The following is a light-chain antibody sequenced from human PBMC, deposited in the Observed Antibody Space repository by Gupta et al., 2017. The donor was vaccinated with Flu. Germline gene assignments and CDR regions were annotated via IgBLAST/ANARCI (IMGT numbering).Light chain of an antibody. CDR3: QSYDSSLSAYV. CDR1: SSHIGAGYD. J-gene: IGLJ1*01. Sequence: QSVLTPPPSVSGAPGQMLTISCTGSSSHIGAGYDVHWYQQLPGPAPKLLIYVNNDRPSGVPDRFSGSESGTSASLAIAGLQAEDEADDYCQSYDSSLSAYVFGTGTKVTVL. V-gene: IGLV1-40*01. CDR2: VNN.